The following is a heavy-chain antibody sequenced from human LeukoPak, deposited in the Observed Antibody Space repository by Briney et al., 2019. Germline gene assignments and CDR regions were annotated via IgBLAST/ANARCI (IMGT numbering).Heavy chain of an antibody. Sequence: SGGSISSYYWSWVRQAPGKGLEWIADITISGHTKNYADSVKGRFTISRDNAGTSLYLQMNSLRVEDTGVYYCARGACLADLWRKDTVVTVSS. CDR2: ITISGHTK. V-gene: IGHV3-48*03. CDR3: ARGACLADL. CDR1: GGSISSYY. J-gene: IGHJ1*01.